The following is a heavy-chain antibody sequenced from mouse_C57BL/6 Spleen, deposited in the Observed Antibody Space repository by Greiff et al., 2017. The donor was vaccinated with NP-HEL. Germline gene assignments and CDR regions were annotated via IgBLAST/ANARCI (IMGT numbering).Heavy chain of an antibody. CDR2: IDPSDSYT. J-gene: IGHJ1*03. V-gene: IGHV1-69*01. CDR1: GYTFTSYW. CDR3: ARPPSSYWYFDV. Sequence: SCKASGYTFTSYWMHWVKQRPGQGLEWIGEIDPSDSYTNYNQKFKGKSTLTVDKSSSTAYMQLSSLTSEDSAVYYCARPPSSYWYFDVWGTGTTVTVSS. D-gene: IGHD1-1*01.